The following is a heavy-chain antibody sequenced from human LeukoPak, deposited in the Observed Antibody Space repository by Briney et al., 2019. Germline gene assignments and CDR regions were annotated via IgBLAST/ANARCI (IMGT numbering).Heavy chain of an antibody. CDR1: GFTFSSYG. V-gene: IGHV3-30*03. CDR3: ARSRTPSWYSPFDI. D-gene: IGHD2-21*01. CDR2: ISYDGSNK. J-gene: IGHJ3*02. Sequence: PGRSLRLSCAASGFTFSSYGMHWVRQAPGKGLEWVAVISYDGSNKYYADSVKGRFTISRDNSKNTLYLQMNSLRAEDTSVYYCARSRTPSWYSPFDIWGQGTMVTVSS.